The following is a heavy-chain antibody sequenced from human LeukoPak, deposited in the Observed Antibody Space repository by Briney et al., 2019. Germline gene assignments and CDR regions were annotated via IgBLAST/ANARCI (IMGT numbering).Heavy chain of an antibody. CDR2: ISSSGSAI. CDR1: GFTFSSYE. V-gene: IGHV3-48*03. J-gene: IGHJ5*02. D-gene: IGHD6-19*01. Sequence: GGSLSLSCAASGFTFSSYEMNWVRQAPGKGLEWVSKISSSGSAIYYADSVKGRFTISRDNAKSTLYLQMNSLRVEDTAVYYCARGGSLDPWGQGTLVTVSS. CDR3: ARGGSLDP.